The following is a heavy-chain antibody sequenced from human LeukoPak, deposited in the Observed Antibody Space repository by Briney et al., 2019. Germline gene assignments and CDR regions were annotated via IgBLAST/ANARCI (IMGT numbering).Heavy chain of an antibody. V-gene: IGHV1-2*02. CDR2: INPNSGGT. D-gene: IGHD1-7*01. J-gene: IGHJ6*03. Sequence: ASVKVSCKASGYTFTGYYMHWVRQAPGQGLEWMGWINPNSGGTNYAQKFQGKVTMTRDTSISTAYMELSRLRSDDTAVYYCARDPETGTTDSYYYYYMDVWGKGTTVTVSS. CDR1: GYTFTGYY. CDR3: ARDPETGTTDSYYYYYMDV.